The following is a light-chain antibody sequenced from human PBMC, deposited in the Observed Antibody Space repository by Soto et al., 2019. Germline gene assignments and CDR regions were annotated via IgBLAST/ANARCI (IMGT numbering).Light chain of an antibody. V-gene: IGKV1-5*01. CDR3: LQDINYPWT. J-gene: IGKJ1*01. Sequence: DIQMTQSPSTLPASVGDRVTITCRASQSISNWLAWYQQKPGTAPKLLIYGASNLQSGVPPRFSGSGSGTDFTLAISSLQPEDSATYYCLQDINYPWTFGQGTKVDIK. CDR2: GAS. CDR1: QSISNW.